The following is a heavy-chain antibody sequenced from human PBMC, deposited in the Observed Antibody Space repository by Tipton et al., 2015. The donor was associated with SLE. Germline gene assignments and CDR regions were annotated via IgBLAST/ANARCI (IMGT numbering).Heavy chain of an antibody. CDR3: ARVRITIYGVVTNFDF. J-gene: IGHJ4*02. D-gene: IGHD3-3*01. Sequence: GSLRLSCAASGFPFSDYFMSWIRQAPGEGLEWVSYINGRSNYMYYGDSVKGRFSISRDNAKNSLFLQMNNLRAEDTAIYYCARVRITIYGVVTNFDFWGQGTLVTVSS. CDR2: INGRSNYM. CDR1: GFPFSDYF. V-gene: IGHV3-11*01.